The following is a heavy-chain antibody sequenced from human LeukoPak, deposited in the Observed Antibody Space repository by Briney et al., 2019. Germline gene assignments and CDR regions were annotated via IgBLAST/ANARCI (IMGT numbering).Heavy chain of an antibody. Sequence: TGGSLRLSCAASGFSFSDYAITWVRQAPGKGLEWVSAITGSGGTTYYVDSVKGRFTISRDNTKNTLFLQMNSLRAEDTAVYYCAKRWQSNSRGLDYWGQGTRVTVSS. CDR2: ITGSGGTT. J-gene: IGHJ4*02. CDR1: GFSFSDYA. D-gene: IGHD5-24*01. V-gene: IGHV3-23*01. CDR3: AKRWQSNSRGLDY.